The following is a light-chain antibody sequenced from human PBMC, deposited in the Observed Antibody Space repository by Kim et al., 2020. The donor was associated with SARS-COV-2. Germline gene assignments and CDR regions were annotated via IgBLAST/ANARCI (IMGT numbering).Light chain of an antibody. J-gene: IGLJ2*01. CDR2: DVS. Sequence: QSALTQPRSVSGSPGQSVTISCTGTSSDVGGYNYVSWYQQHPGKAPKLMIYDVSKRPSGVPDRFSGSKSGNTASLTISGLQAEDEADYYCCSYAGSYPEVFGGGTQLTVL. CDR3: CSYAGSYPEV. CDR1: SSDVGGYNY. V-gene: IGLV2-11*01.